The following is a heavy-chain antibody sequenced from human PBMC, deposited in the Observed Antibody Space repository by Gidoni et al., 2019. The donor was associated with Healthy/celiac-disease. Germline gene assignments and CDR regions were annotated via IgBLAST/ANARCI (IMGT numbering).Heavy chain of an antibody. CDR3: ARGEWELHVVAFDI. D-gene: IGHD1-26*01. V-gene: IGHV1-3*01. Sequence: QVQLVQSGAEVKRHGASVKVSCTASGYTFTSYAMHWVRQAPGQRLEWMGGINAGNGNTKYSQKFQGRVTITRDTSASTAYMELSSLRSEDTAVYYCARGEWELHVVAFDIWGQGTMVTVSS. CDR1: GYTFTSYA. CDR2: INAGNGNT. J-gene: IGHJ3*02.